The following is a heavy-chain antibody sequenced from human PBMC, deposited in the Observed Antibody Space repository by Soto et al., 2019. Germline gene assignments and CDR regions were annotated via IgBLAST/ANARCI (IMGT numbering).Heavy chain of an antibody. Sequence: PSETLSLPCTVSGGSISSYYWSWIRQPPGKGLEWIGYIYYSGSTNYNPSLKSRVTISVDTSKNQFSLKLSSVTAADTAVYYCARHPSRRYYDSSGYYYPLVYGMDVWGQGTTVTVSS. V-gene: IGHV4-59*08. CDR2: IYYSGST. CDR3: ARHPSRRYYDSSGYYYPLVYGMDV. J-gene: IGHJ6*02. D-gene: IGHD3-22*01. CDR1: GGSISSYY.